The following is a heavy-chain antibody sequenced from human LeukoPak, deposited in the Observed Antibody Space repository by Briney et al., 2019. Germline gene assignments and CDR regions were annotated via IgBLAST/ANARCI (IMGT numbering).Heavy chain of an antibody. V-gene: IGHV3-30*04. D-gene: IGHD4-17*01. CDR3: AQSPDYGDYYYGMDV. J-gene: IGHJ6*02. CDR2: ISYDGSNK. Sequence: QAGGSLRLSCAASGFTFSSYAMHWVRQAPGKGLEWVAVISYDGSNKYYADSVKGRFTISRDNSKNTLYLQMNSLRAEDTAVYYCAQSPDYGDYYYGMDVWGQGTTVTVSS. CDR1: GFTFSSYA.